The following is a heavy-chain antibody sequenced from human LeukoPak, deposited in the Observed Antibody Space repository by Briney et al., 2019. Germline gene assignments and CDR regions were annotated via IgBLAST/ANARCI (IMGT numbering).Heavy chain of an antibody. Sequence: ASVRVSCKASGNTFTSYDINWVRQATGQGLEWMGWMNPNSGNTAYAQKFEGRVTMTRDTPISTAYMEVSSLRSEDTAVYYCARGPATIPDYYMDVWGKGTTVTVSS. D-gene: IGHD5-12*01. J-gene: IGHJ6*03. CDR3: ARGPATIPDYYMDV. CDR2: MNPNSGNT. CDR1: GNTFTSYD. V-gene: IGHV1-8*01.